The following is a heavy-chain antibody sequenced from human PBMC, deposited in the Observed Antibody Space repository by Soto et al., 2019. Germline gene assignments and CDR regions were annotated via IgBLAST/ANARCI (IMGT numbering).Heavy chain of an antibody. J-gene: IGHJ3*02. CDR2: IRQDGSEI. D-gene: IGHD5-12*01. Sequence: PGGSLRLSCVGSGFTFSSNWMTWVRQAPGKGLEWVANIRQDGSEINYVDSVKGRFTISRDNTKNSLYLQMNSLRAEDTAVFYCARAQGSGYPGDGSFDIWGQGTMVTVSS. V-gene: IGHV3-7*02. CDR3: ARAQGSGYPGDGSFDI. CDR1: GFTFSSNW.